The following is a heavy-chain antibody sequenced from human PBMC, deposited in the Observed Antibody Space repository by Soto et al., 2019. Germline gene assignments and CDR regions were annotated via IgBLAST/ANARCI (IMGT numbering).Heavy chain of an antibody. D-gene: IGHD2-21*02. J-gene: IGHJ4*02. CDR2: INAGNGNT. V-gene: IGHV1-3*05. Sequence: QVQLVQSGAEEKKPGASVKVSCKASGYTFTRYAMHWVRQAPGQRLEWMGWINAGNGNTKYSQKFQGRVTITRDTSASTAYMKLSSLRSEDTAVYYCARSIVVVTALDYWGQGTLVTVSS. CDR3: ARSIVVVTALDY. CDR1: GYTFTRYA.